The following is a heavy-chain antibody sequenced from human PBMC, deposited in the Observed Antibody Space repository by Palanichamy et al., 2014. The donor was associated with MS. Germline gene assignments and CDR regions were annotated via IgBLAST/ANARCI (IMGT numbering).Heavy chain of an antibody. CDR1: GGSISGISHY. CDR2: IYYSGTT. J-gene: IGHJ4*02. V-gene: IGHV4-39*01. Sequence: QLQLQESGPGLVKPSETLSLTCTVSGGSISGISHYWGWIRQPPGKGLEWIGNIYYSGTTYYNPSLKSRVTISVATSKNQFSLKPSSVTAADTAVYYCARPSGYFWHYFDYWGQGTLVSVSS. D-gene: IGHD3-3*01. CDR3: ARPSGYFWHYFDY.